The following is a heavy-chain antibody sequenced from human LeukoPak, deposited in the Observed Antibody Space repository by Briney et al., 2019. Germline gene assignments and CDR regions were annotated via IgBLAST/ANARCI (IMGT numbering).Heavy chain of an antibody. D-gene: IGHD3-10*01. Sequence: SGTLSLTCAVSGGSISSSNWWSWVRQPPGKGLEWIGEISHSGSTNYNPSLKSRVTISVDTSKKQFSLKLSSVTAADTAVYYCASRTYYYGSGSEFDPWGQGTLVTVSS. CDR2: ISHSGST. CDR1: GGSISSSNW. V-gene: IGHV4-4*02. CDR3: ASRTYYYGSGSEFDP. J-gene: IGHJ5*02.